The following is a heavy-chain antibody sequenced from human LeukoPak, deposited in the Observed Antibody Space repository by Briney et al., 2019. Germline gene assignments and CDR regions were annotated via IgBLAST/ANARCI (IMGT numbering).Heavy chain of an antibody. CDR3: ARDLYFPDTSGYKDY. CDR1: GGSISSYY. J-gene: IGHJ4*02. D-gene: IGHD3-22*01. CDR2: IYTSGST. V-gene: IGHV4-4*07. Sequence: PSETLSLTCTVSGGSISSYYWSWIRQPAGKGLEWIGRIYTSGSTNYNPSLKSRVTISLDTSKNQFSLKLSSVTAADTAIYYCARDLYFPDTSGYKDYWGQGILVTVSS.